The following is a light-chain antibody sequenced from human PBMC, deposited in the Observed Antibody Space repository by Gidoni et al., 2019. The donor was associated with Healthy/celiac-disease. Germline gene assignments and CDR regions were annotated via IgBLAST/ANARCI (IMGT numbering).Light chain of an antibody. CDR1: QSISSY. Sequence: DIQMTQSPSSLSASVGDRVTITCRASQSISSYLNWYQQKPWKAPKLLIYASSSLQIGVPSRFSGSGSGTDFTLTISSLHPEDFATYYCQQSYSTPPTFGQGTKVEIK. CDR2: ASS. V-gene: IGKV1-39*01. CDR3: QQSYSTPPT. J-gene: IGKJ1*01.